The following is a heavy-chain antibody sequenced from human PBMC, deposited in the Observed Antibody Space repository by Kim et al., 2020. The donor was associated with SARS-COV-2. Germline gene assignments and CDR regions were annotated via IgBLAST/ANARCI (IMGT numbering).Heavy chain of an antibody. V-gene: IGHV3-23*01. Sequence: YYAGSVKGRFTISRDNSKNTLYLQMNSLRAEDTAVYYCAKDRRGIVVATWGQGTLVTVSS. CDR3: AKDRRGIVVAT. J-gene: IGHJ4*02. D-gene: IGHD3-22*01.